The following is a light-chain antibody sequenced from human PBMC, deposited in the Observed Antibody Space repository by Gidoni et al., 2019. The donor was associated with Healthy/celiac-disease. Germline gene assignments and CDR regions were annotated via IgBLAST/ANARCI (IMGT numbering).Light chain of an antibody. J-gene: IGKJ4*01. CDR1: QSISSY. CDR2: AAS. V-gene: IGKV1-39*01. CDR3: QQSYSTLT. Sequence: DIQMTQSPSSLSASVGDRVTITCRASQSISSYLNWYQQKPGKATKLLIYAASSLQSGVPSRFSGSGSGTDFTLTIISLQPEDFATYYCQQSYSTLTFGGGTKVEIK.